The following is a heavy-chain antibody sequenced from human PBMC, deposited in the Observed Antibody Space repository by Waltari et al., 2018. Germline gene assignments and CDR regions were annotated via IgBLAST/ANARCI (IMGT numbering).Heavy chain of an antibody. D-gene: IGHD2-15*01. J-gene: IGHJ2*01. CDR2: IYYSGNT. CDR1: GGSISSGGYY. Sequence: QVQLQESGPGLVKPSQTLSLTCTVSGGSISSGGYYLSWIRQHPGQGLEWIGYIYYSGNTYYNPSLKSLVTISVDTSKNKFSLKLSSVTAADTAVYYCARSTELGYCSGGSCYSWYFDLWGRGTLVTVSS. CDR3: ARSTELGYCSGGSCYSWYFDL. V-gene: IGHV4-31*01.